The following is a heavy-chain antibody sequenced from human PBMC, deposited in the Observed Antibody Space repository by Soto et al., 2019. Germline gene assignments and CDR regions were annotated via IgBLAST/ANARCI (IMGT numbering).Heavy chain of an antibody. CDR1: GYSFTSYG. V-gene: IGHV1-18*01. J-gene: IGHJ3*02. D-gene: IGHD2-15*01. CDR2: ISANNDNT. CDR3: AKSLLDYGSGGSCYTQVAFDI. Sequence: QVQLVQSGAEVKKLGASVKVSCKASGYSFTSYGISWVRQAPGQGLEWMGWISANNDNTNYAQKFQGRVTMTTDTFTSTAYMELRSLRSDDTAVYYCAKSLLDYGSGGSCYTQVAFDIWGQGTMVTVSS.